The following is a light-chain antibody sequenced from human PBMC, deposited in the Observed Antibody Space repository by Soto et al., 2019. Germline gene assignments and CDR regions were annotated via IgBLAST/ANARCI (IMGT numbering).Light chain of an antibody. Sequence: QSVLTQPLSVSASPGQRVTISCSGGSSNIGSNTVAWYQHLPGTTPPRLIFTAGQRPSGVPGRFSGATSATSAALAISGLQYEDEGDYYCSAWYNSLNGYVFGPGTKVTVL. J-gene: IGLJ1*01. CDR2: TAG. V-gene: IGLV1-44*01. CDR1: SSNIGSNT. CDR3: SAWYNSLNGYV.